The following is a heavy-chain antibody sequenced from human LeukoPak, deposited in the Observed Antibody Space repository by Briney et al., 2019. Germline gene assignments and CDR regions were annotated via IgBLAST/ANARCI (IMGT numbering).Heavy chain of an antibody. D-gene: IGHD3-10*01. CDR1: GYTFTTYF. V-gene: IGHV1-46*01. J-gene: IGHJ6*02. Sequence: GASVKVSSKAAGYTFTTYFMHWWRRPPGQGVGGWGVFNPSGGGTSYAQKFQGRVTMTRDTSTSTVYMELSSLRSEDTAVYYCARGDGSGSYHYYYYYGMDVWGQGTTVTVSS. CDR3: ARGDGSGSYHYYYYYGMDV. CDR2: FNPSGGGT.